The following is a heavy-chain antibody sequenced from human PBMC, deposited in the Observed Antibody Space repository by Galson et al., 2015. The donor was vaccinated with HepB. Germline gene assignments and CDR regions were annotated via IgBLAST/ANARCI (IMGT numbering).Heavy chain of an antibody. V-gene: IGHV1-69*13. Sequence: SVKVSCKASGGTFSSYAISWVRQAPGQGLEWMGGIIPIFGTANYAQKFQGRVTITADESTSTAYMELSSLRSEDTAVYYCARSGDIVVVPAAIDYYYYYMDVWGKGTTVTVSS. D-gene: IGHD2-2*02. CDR1: GGTFSSYA. J-gene: IGHJ6*03. CDR2: IIPIFGTA. CDR3: ARSGDIVVVPAAIDYYYYYMDV.